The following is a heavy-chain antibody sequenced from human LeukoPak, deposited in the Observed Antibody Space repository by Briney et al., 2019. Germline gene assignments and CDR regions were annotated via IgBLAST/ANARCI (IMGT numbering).Heavy chain of an antibody. J-gene: IGHJ4*01. Sequence: SLCPSPAASGFTFSSYDIDWVRQAPGKGLEWVAVISYDGSNKYYADSVKGRFTISRDNSKNTLYLQMNSLRAEDTAVYYCARRTSEGHDYFAYW. V-gene: IGHV3-30-3*01. CDR2: ISYDGSNK. CDR3: ARRTSEGHDYFAY. D-gene: IGHD1-1*01. CDR1: GFTFSSYD.